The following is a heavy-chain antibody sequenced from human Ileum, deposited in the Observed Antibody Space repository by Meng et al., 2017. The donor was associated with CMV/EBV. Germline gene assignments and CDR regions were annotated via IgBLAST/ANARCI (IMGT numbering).Heavy chain of an antibody. Sequence: GSLRLSCAVYGGSFSGYYWSWIRQPPGKGLEWIGEINHSGSTNYNPSLKSRVTISVDTSKNQFSLKLSSVTAADTAVYYCASSYSNYGYFQHWGQGTLV. V-gene: IGHV4-34*01. CDR1: GGSFSGYY. CDR2: INHSGST. CDR3: ASSYSNYGYFQH. J-gene: IGHJ1*01. D-gene: IGHD4-11*01.